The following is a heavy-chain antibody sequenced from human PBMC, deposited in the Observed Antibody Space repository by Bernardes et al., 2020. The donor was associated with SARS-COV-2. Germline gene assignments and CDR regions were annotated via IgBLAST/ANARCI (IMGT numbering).Heavy chain of an antibody. CDR2: ISYDGSNK. J-gene: IGHJ6*02. CDR1: GFTFSSYA. D-gene: IGHD5-18*01. V-gene: IGHV3-30*01. Sequence: GRSLRLSCAASGFTFSSYAMHWVRQAPGKGLEWVAVISYDGSNKYYADSVKGRFTISRDNSKNTLYLQMNSLRAEDTAVYYCARDQRVGYSYGFYYYYYGMDVWGQGTTVTVSS. CDR3: ARDQRVGYSYGFYYYYYGMDV.